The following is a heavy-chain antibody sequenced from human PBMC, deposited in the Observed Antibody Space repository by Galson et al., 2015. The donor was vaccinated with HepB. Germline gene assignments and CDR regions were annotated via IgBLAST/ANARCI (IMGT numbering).Heavy chain of an antibody. CDR2: ISAGGSGT. CDR3: ANGASVTSGFDY. D-gene: IGHD4-17*01. Sequence: SLRLSCAASGFTFSGYAMSWVRQAPGKGLEWVSSISAGGSGTYYADSVKGRFTISRDNSKCTLSLQMNSLRAEDTAVYFCANGASVTSGFDYWGQGTLVTVSS. CDR1: GFTFSGYA. V-gene: IGHV3-23*01. J-gene: IGHJ4*02.